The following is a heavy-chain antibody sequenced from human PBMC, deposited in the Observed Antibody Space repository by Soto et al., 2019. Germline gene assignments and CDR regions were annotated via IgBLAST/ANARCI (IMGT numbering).Heavy chain of an antibody. D-gene: IGHD3-3*01. CDR3: AKDEGRFLRNYFNYGIDV. Sequence: GGSLRLSCAASGFDFSDHGMHWVRQAPGEGLEWVTVISYDGTAKYYKESVKGRFTTSRDNSKKTLYLQIDSLRVEDTAVYYCAKDEGRFLRNYFNYGIDVWGLGTTVTVSS. J-gene: IGHJ6*02. CDR2: ISYDGTAK. CDR1: GFDFSDHG. V-gene: IGHV3-33*03.